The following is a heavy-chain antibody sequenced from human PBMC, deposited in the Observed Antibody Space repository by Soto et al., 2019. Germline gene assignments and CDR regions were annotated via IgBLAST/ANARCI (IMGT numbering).Heavy chain of an antibody. CDR1: GFTFSSYA. CDR2: ISGSGGST. J-gene: IGHJ4*02. CDR3: VKDSSGYPRGHFDY. D-gene: IGHD3-22*01. V-gene: IGHV3-23*01. Sequence: GGSLRLSCAASGFTFSSYAMSWVRQAPGKGLEWVSAISGSGGSTYYADSVKGRFTISRDNSKNTLYLQMNSLRAEDTAVYYCVKDSSGYPRGHFDYCGQGTLVTAPQ.